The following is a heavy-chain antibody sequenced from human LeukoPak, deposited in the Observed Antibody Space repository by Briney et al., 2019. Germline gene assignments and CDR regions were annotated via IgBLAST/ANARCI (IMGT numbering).Heavy chain of an antibody. CDR3: AKDRMVRGVLDY. J-gene: IGHJ4*02. Sequence: PGGSLRFSCAAPGFTFSSYAMSWVRQAPGKGLEWVSAISGSGGSTYYADSVKGRFTISRDNSKNTLYLQMNSLRAEDTAVYYCAKDRMVRGVLDYWGQGTLVTVSS. CDR1: GFTFSSYA. D-gene: IGHD3-10*01. CDR2: ISGSGGST. V-gene: IGHV3-23*01.